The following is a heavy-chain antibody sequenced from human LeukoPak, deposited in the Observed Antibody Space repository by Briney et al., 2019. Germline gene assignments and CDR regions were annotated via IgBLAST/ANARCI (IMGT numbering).Heavy chain of an antibody. V-gene: IGHV3-7*01. Sequence: GGSLRLSCTASGIMFSGYWMSWVRQAPGKGLEWVANIKQHGTEKYYVDSVKGRFTISRDDAKKSVYLQMNSLRAEDTAVYYCASDGGPFDHWGQGTLVTVAS. J-gene: IGHJ4*02. CDR2: IKQHGTEK. CDR3: ASDGGPFDH. D-gene: IGHD3-16*01. CDR1: GIMFSGYW.